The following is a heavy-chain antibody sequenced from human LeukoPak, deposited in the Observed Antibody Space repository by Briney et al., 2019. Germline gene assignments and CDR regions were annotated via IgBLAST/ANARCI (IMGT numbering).Heavy chain of an antibody. D-gene: IGHD2-2*02. V-gene: IGHV4-59*06. CDR3: ARRIVCSSTSCYTGGDY. J-gene: IGHJ4*02. CDR2: IYYSGST. Sequence: SETLSLTCTVSGGSITNYYWSWIRQHPGKGLEWIGYIYYSGSTYYNPSLKSRVTISVDTSKNQFSLKLSSVTAADTAVYYCARRIVCSSTSCYTGGDYWGQGTLVTVSS. CDR1: GGSITNYY.